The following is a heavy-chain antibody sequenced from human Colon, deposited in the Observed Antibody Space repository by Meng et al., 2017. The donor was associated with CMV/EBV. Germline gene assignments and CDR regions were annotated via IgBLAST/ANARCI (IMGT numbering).Heavy chain of an antibody. D-gene: IGHD5-12*01. J-gene: IGHJ6*02. Sequence: GESLKISCAASGFTFSSYATHWVRQAPGKGLEWVAVISYDGSNKYYADSVKGRFTISRDNSKNTLYLQMNSLRAEDTAVYYCARIPGYSGYDIYYYYGMDVWGQGTTVTVSS. CDR3: ARIPGYSGYDIYYYYGMDV. CDR2: ISYDGSNK. V-gene: IGHV3-30*04. CDR1: GFTFSSYA.